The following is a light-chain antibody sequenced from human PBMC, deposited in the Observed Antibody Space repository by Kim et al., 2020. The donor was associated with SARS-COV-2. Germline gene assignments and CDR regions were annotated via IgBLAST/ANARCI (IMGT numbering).Light chain of an antibody. V-gene: IGKV1-33*01. Sequence: DIQMTQSPSSLSASVGDRVTITCQASQDISNYLNWYQQKPGKAPKLLIYDASNLETGVPSRFSGSGSGTDFTFTISSLQPEDIATYYCQQYDNRTFTLGPGTKGDIK. CDR3: QQYDNRTFT. J-gene: IGKJ3*01. CDR1: QDISNY. CDR2: DAS.